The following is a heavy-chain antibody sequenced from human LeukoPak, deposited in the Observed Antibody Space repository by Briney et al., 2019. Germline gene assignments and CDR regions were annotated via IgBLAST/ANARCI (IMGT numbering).Heavy chain of an antibody. D-gene: IGHD2-15*01. CDR2: IYYSGST. J-gene: IGHJ5*02. CDR1: GGSISSSSYY. Sequence: SETLSLTCTVSGGSISSSSYYWGWIRQPPGKGLEWIGSIYYSGSTYYNPSLKSRVTISVDTSKNQFSLKLSSVTAADTAVYYCARKLGYCSGGSCYSFWFDPWGQGTLVTVPS. V-gene: IGHV4-39*07. CDR3: ARKLGYCSGGSCYSFWFDP.